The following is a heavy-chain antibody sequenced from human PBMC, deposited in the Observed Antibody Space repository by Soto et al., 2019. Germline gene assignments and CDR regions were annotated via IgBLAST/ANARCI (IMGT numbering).Heavy chain of an antibody. V-gene: IGHV1-69*12. CDR2: IIPIFDTA. CDR3: ASHGITGTWVYYYGMDV. Sequence: QVQLVQSGAEVKKPGSSVKVSCKASGGTFSSYAISWVRQAPGQGLEWMGGIIPIFDTADYAQKFQGRVTITADESTSTAYMELSSLRSEDTAVYYCASHGITGTWVYYYGMDVWGQGTTGTVSS. CDR1: GGTFSSYA. J-gene: IGHJ6*02. D-gene: IGHD1-7*01.